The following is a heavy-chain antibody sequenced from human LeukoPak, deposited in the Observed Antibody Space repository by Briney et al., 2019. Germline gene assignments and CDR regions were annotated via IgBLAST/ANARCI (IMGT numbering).Heavy chain of an antibody. V-gene: IGHV1-46*01. CDR3: ARVGLGATSSSFFDY. J-gene: IGHJ4*02. CDR1: GYTFTSYY. CDR2: INPSGGST. D-gene: IGHD1-26*01. Sequence: GASVKVSCKASGYTFTSYYMHWVRLAPGQGLEWVGIINPSGGSTGYAQKFQGRVTMTRDMSTSTVYMELSSLRSEDTAVYYCARVGLGATSSSFFDYWGQGTLVTVSS.